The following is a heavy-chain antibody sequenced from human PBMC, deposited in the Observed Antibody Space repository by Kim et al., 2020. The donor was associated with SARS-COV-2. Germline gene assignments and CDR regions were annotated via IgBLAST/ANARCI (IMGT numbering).Heavy chain of an antibody. Sequence: GGSLRLSCAASGFTFSDSAFHWVRQAPGKGLEWVAVISDDANNKYDAESVKGRFTISRDNSKNTLYLQMNSLRAEDTAVYYCARGGYSSSWSIGEAFDFWGQGTMVTVSS. V-gene: IGHV3-30*04. J-gene: IGHJ3*01. CDR2: ISDDANNK. D-gene: IGHD6-13*01. CDR1: GFTFSDSA. CDR3: ARGGYSSSWSIGEAFDF.